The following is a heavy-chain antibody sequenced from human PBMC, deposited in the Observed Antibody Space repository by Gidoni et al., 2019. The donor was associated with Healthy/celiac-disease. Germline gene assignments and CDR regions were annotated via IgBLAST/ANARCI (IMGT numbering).Heavy chain of an antibody. D-gene: IGHD3-10*01. J-gene: IGHJ6*02. V-gene: IGHV4-39*01. CDR2: IYYSGSI. CDR3: ARSYYYGSGSGYYYYYGMDV. CDR1: GGSISSSSYY. Sequence: QLQLQESGPGLVKPSETLSLTCTVSGGSISSSSYYWGWIRQPPGKGLEWIGSIYYSGSIYYNPSLKSRVTISVDTSKNQFSLKLSSVTAADTAVYYCARSYYYGSGSGYYYYYGMDVWGQGTTVTVSS.